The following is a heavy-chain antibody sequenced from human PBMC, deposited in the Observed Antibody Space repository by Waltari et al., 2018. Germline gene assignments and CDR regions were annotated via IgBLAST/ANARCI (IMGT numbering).Heavy chain of an antibody. J-gene: IGHJ4*02. CDR3: ARSSHDYGGNSSPELVDY. V-gene: IGHV3-64*02. Sequence: VQLQESGPGLVKPSGSLSLSCPASGFPFSSYAMHWVRQAPGKGLEYVSAIISNGGSTYYADSVKGRFTISRDNSKNTLYLQMGSLRAEDMAVYYCARSSHDYGGNSSPELVDYWGQGTLVTVSS. CDR1: GFPFSSYA. D-gene: IGHD2-21*02. CDR2: IISNGGST.